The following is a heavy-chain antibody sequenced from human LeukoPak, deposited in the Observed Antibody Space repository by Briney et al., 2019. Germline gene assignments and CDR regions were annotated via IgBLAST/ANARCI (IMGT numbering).Heavy chain of an antibody. J-gene: IGHJ6*02. V-gene: IGHV4-61*01. CDR2: IYYSGST. D-gene: IGHD2-8*01. CDR3: ARAPGYCTNGVCYSGYYYYGMDV. CDR1: GGSVSSGSYY. Sequence: PSETLSLTCTVSGGSVSSGSYYWSWIRQPPGKGLEWIGYIYYSGSTNYNPSLKSRVTISVDTSKNQFSLKLSSVTAADTAVYYCARAPGYCTNGVCYSGYYYYGMDVWGQGTTVTVSS.